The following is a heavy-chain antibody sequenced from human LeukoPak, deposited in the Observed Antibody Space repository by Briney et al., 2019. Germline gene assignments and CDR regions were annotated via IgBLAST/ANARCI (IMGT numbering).Heavy chain of an antibody. CDR2: SYYSGST. CDR3: AAAYMVRGVIV. J-gene: IGHJ4*02. CDR1: GGSISSYY. Sequence: PSETLSLTCTVSGGSISSYYWSWIRQPPGKGLEWIGYSYYSGSTNYNPSLKSRVTISVDTSKNQFSLKLSSVTAADTAVYYCAAAYMVRGVIVWGQGTLVTVSS. V-gene: IGHV4-59*01. D-gene: IGHD3-10*01.